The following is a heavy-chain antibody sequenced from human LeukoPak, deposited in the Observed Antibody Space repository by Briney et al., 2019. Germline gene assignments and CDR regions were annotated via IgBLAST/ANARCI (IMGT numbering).Heavy chain of an antibody. CDR1: GGSISSYY. J-gene: IGHJ4*02. CDR2: IYYSGST. Sequence: SETLSLTCTVSGGSISSYYWSWIRQPPGKGLEWIGYIYYSGSTYYNPSLKSRVTISVDTSKNQFSLKLSSVTAADTAVYYCARERYSSGCPDYWGQGTLVTVSS. V-gene: IGHV4-59*04. CDR3: ARERYSSGCPDY. D-gene: IGHD6-19*01.